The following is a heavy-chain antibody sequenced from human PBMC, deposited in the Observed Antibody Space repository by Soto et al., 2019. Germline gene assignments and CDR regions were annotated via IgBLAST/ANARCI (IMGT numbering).Heavy chain of an antibody. Sequence: KSSETLSLTCTVSGGSISSYYWSWIRQPAGKGLEWIGRIYTSGSTNYNPSLKSRVTMSVDTSKNQFSLKLSSVTAADTAVYNCAREAGNDILTGYFPLYYLDYWGQGTLVTVSS. J-gene: IGHJ4*02. CDR3: AREAGNDILTGYFPLYYLDY. V-gene: IGHV4-4*07. CDR2: IYTSGST. CDR1: GGSISSYY. D-gene: IGHD3-9*01.